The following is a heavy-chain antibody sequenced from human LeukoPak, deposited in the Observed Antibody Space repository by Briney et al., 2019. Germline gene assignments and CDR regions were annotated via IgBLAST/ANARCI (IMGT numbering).Heavy chain of an antibody. J-gene: IGHJ4*02. CDR2: IKGDGTAP. D-gene: IGHD1-14*01. Sequence: GGSLRLSCAASGFTFSSHLMHWVRQAQGTGLVWVSSIKGDGTAPNYADSVKGRFTISRDNAKSTLYLQMSSLRVEDTAVYHCVRNFATGDWGQGTLVAVSS. CDR1: GFTFSSHL. CDR3: VRNFATGD. V-gene: IGHV3-74*01.